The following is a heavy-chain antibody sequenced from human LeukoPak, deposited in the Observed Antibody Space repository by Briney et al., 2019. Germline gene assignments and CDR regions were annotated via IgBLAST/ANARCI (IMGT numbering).Heavy chain of an antibody. CDR2: IYDGGGST. D-gene: IGHD3-22*01. CDR3: AKRGVVIRVILVGFHKAAYYFDS. Sequence: GGSLRLSCAVSGFTLSNYGMSWVRQAPGKGLEWVAGIYDGGGSTSYADSVKGRFTISRDNPRNTLYLQMNSLRAEDTAVYFCAKRGVVIRVILVGFHKAAYYFDSWGQGALVTVSS. J-gene: IGHJ4*02. V-gene: IGHV3-23*01. CDR1: GFTLSNYG.